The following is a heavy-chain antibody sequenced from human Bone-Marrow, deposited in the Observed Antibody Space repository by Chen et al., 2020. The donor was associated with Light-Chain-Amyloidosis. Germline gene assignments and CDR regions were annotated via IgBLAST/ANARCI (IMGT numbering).Heavy chain of an antibody. Sequence: EVQLEQSGPEVKKPGESLKISCKGSGKPFPNYWIGWVRQMPGKGLEWMGVIYPDDSDARYSPSFEGQVTISADKSITTAYLQWRSLKASDTAMYYCARRRDGYNFDYWGQGTLVTVSS. D-gene: IGHD5-12*01. CDR1: GKPFPNYW. CDR2: IYPDDSDA. J-gene: IGHJ4*02. V-gene: IGHV5-51*01. CDR3: ARRRDGYNFDY.